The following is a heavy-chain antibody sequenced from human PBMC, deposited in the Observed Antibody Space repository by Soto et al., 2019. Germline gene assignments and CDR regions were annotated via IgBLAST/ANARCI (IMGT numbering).Heavy chain of an antibody. CDR2: INHSGST. Sequence: SETLSLPCAVCGGSFSGYYWRWIRQPPRKGLEWIGEINHSGSTNYNPSLKSRVTISVDTSKNQFSLKLSSVTAADTAVYFCASSGGRIAARNGFDPCGERTLVT. J-gene: IGHJ5*02. CDR1: GGSFSGYY. D-gene: IGHD6-6*01. V-gene: IGHV4-34*01. CDR3: ASSGGRIAARNGFDP.